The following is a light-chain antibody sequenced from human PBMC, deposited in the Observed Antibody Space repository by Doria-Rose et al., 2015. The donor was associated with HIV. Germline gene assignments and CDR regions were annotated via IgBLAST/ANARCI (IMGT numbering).Light chain of an antibody. V-gene: IGKV3-11*01. J-gene: IGKJ3*01. Sequence: IVLTQSPATLSLSPGERATLSCGASQSVSSNLAWYQQKPGQAPRLLIYDASNRATGIPARFSGSGSGTDFTLTISSLEPEDFAVYFCQQRSNWPPIFTFGPGTKVDI. CDR1: QSVSSN. CDR3: QQRSNWPPIFT. CDR2: DAS.